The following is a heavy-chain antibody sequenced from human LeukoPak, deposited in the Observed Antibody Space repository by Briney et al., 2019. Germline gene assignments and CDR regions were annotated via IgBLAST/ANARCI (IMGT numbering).Heavy chain of an antibody. CDR1: GLTFRTYG. V-gene: IGHV3-30*02. CDR3: AKAVSGSYFDYFDY. J-gene: IGHJ4*02. CDR2: IRYDGSNK. D-gene: IGHD1-26*01. Sequence: GGSLRLSCAASGLTFRTYGMHWVRQAPGKGLEWGAFIRYDGSNKYYADSVKGRFTISRDNSKNTLYLQMNSLRAEDTAVYYCAKAVSGSYFDYFDYWGQGTLVTVSS.